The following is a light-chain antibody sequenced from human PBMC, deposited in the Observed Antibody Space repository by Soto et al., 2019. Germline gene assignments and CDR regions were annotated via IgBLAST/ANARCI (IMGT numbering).Light chain of an antibody. V-gene: IGLV1-40*01. CDR3: QSYDSSLSAVV. CDR1: SSNIGADYD. Sequence: QSVLTQPPSVSGAPGQRVTISCTGSSSNIGADYDVHWYQQLPGTAPKLLIYGNSNRPSGVPDRFSGSKSGTSASLAITGVQAEYEADYYCQSYDSSLSAVVFGGGTKLTVL. CDR2: GNS. J-gene: IGLJ3*02.